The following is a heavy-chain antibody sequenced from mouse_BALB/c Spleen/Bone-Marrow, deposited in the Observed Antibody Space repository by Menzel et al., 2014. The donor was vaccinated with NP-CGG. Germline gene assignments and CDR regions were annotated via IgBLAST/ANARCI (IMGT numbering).Heavy chain of an antibody. CDR3: ARGYDGYYGFAY. J-gene: IGHJ3*01. CDR1: GFTFSSYA. Sequence: EVNVVESGGGLVKPGGSLKLSCAASGFTFSSYAMSWVRQTPEKRLEWVASISSGGSTYYPDSVKGRFTSSRDNARNILYLQMSSLRSEDTAMYYCARGYDGYYGFAYWGQGTLVTVSA. D-gene: IGHD2-3*01. V-gene: IGHV5-6-5*01. CDR2: ISSGGST.